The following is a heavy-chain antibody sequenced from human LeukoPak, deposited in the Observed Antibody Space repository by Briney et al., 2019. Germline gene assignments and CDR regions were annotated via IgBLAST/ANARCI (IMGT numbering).Heavy chain of an antibody. CDR2: INSDGSST. V-gene: IGHV3-74*01. D-gene: IGHD2-21*02. Sequence: GGSLRLSCAASGFTFSSYWMHWVRQAPGKGLVWVSRINSDGSSTSYADSVKGRFTISRDNAKNTLYLQMNRLRAEGTAVYYCARGIRPSRVTPYDAFDIWGQGTMVTVSS. CDR3: ARGIRPSRVTPYDAFDI. CDR1: GFTFSSYW. J-gene: IGHJ3*02.